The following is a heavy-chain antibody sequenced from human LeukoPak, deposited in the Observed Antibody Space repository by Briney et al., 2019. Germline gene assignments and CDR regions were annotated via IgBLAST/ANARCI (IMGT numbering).Heavy chain of an antibody. J-gene: IGHJ4*02. Sequence: ASVKVSCKASGYTFTSYYMHWVRQAPGQGLEWMGIINPSGGSTSYAQKFQGRVTMTRDTSTSTVYMELSSLRSEGTAVYYCARDGYYYGSGSYLPDWGQGTLVTVSS. CDR1: GYTFTSYY. CDR2: INPSGGST. D-gene: IGHD3-10*01. V-gene: IGHV1-46*01. CDR3: ARDGYYYGSGSYLPD.